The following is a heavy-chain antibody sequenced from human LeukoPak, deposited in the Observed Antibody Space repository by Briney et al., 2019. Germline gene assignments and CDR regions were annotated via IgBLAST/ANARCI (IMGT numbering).Heavy chain of an antibody. D-gene: IGHD4-11*01. J-gene: IGHJ4*02. CDR2: ISSSSSYI. CDR3: ARDYSNYEPFDY. Sequence: GGSLRLSCAASGFTFSSYSMNWVRQAPGKGLEWVSSISSSSSYIYYADSVKGRFTIPRDNAKNSLYLQMNSLRAEDTAVYYCARDYSNYEPFDYWGQGTLVTVSS. CDR1: GFTFSSYS. V-gene: IGHV3-21*01.